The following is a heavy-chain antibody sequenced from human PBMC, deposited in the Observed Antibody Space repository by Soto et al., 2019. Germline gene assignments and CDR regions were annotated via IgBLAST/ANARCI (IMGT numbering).Heavy chain of an antibody. D-gene: IGHD4-4*01. V-gene: IGHV3-48*03. Sequence: EVQLVESGGGLVQAGGSLRLFCAVSGFTFSRYEMNWVRQAPGKGLEWVSYIGTSGKTIYYADSVRGRFTISRDNAKNSLYLQMNILRAEDTAVYYCARDPAIYSGNFDYGLDVWGQGTTVTVSS. CDR3: ARDPAIYSGNFDYGLDV. CDR2: IGTSGKTI. J-gene: IGHJ6*02. CDR1: GFTFSRYE.